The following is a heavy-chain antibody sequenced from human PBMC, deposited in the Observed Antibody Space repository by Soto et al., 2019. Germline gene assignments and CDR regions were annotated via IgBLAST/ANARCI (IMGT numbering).Heavy chain of an antibody. CDR1: GFTYSSYG. Sequence: QVQLVESGGGVVQSGRSLRLSCVGSGFTYSSYGIHWVRQAPGKGLEWVAVVSYDGSGKYYADSVKGRFTISRDNSKNTLYLQMNTLGVEDTAVYHCARDAEAYVNVMGTIRSGYYYHGLDFWGQGTTVIVSS. D-gene: IGHD1-1*01. CDR3: ARDAEAYVNVMGTIRSGYYYHGLDF. V-gene: IGHV3-30*03. CDR2: VSYDGSGK. J-gene: IGHJ6*02.